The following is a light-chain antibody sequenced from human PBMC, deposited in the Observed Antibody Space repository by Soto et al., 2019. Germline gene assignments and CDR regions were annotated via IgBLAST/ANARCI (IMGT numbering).Light chain of an antibody. Sequence: QLVLTQPPSVSVAPGQRATISCTGSSSNIGAGYDVNWYQQLPGTAPKLLIYGNSNRPSGVPDRFSGSKSGTSASLAISGLQAEDEADYYCQSYDNRLSGSFGTGTKLTVL. V-gene: IGLV1-40*01. CDR3: QSYDNRLSGS. CDR1: SSNIGAGYD. J-gene: IGLJ1*01. CDR2: GNS.